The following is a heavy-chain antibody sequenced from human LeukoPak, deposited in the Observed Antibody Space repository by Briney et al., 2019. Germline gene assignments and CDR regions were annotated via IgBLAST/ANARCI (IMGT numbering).Heavy chain of an antibody. CDR2: IYGGGST. CDR3: ALSITGTTLGDY. D-gene: IGHD1-7*01. V-gene: IGHV3-66*02. CDR1: GFTVSSNY. Sequence: GGSLRLSCAASGFTVSSNYMSWVRQAPGKGLEWVSVIYGGGSTYYADSVKGRFTISRDNSKNTLYLQMNSLRAEDTAVYYCALSITGTTLGDYWGQGTLVTVSS. J-gene: IGHJ4*02.